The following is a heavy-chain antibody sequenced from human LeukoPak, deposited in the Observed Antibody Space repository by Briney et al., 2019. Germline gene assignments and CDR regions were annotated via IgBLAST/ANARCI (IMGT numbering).Heavy chain of an antibody. CDR1: GVSISSYY. CDR2: IYYSGST. CDR3: ARDRSTVPNDAFDI. Sequence: SETLSLTCTVSGVSISSYYWSWIRQPPGKGLEWIGYIYYSGSTNYNPSLKSRVTISVDTSKNQFSLKLSSVTAADTAVYYCARDRSTVPNDAFDIWGQGTMVTVSS. J-gene: IGHJ3*02. D-gene: IGHD1-1*01. V-gene: IGHV4-59*01.